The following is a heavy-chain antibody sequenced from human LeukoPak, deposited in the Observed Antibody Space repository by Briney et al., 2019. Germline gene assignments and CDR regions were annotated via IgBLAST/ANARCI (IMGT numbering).Heavy chain of an antibody. CDR3: ASSPPMVRGVIRAFDI. CDR1: GGSFSGYY. V-gene: IGHV4-34*01. CDR2: INHSGST. Sequence: SETLSLTCAVYGGSFSGYYWSWIRQPPGKGLEWIGEINHSGSTNYNPSLKSRVTISVDTSKNQFSLKLSSVTAADTAVYYCASSPPMVRGVIRAFDIWGQGTMVTVSS. D-gene: IGHD3-10*01. J-gene: IGHJ3*02.